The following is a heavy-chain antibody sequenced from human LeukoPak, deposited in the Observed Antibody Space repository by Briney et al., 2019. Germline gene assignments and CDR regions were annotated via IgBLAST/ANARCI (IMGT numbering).Heavy chain of an antibody. CDR2: IYYSGST. CDR1: GGSISTYY. V-gene: IGHV4-59*01. CDR3: AREAYYYGSGRYYYYMDV. Sequence: NPSETLSLTCTVSGGSISTYYWSWIRQPPGKGLEWIGYIYYSGSTNYNPSLKSRVTISVDTSKNQFSLKLSSVTAADTAVYYCAREAYYYGSGRYYYYMDVWGKGTTVTISS. D-gene: IGHD3-10*01. J-gene: IGHJ6*03.